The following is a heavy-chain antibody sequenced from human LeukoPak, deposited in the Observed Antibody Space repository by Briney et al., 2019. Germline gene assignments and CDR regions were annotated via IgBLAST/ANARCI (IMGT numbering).Heavy chain of an antibody. J-gene: IGHJ6*02. CDR3: AKGSVRAEINYYYGMDV. D-gene: IGHD3-10*01. Sequence: PSETLSLTCTVSGGSISSSSYYWGWIRQPPGKGLEWIGYIYHSGSTYYNPSLKSRVTISVDRSKNQFSLKLSSVTAADTAAYYCAKGSVRAEINYYYGMDVWGQGTTVTVSS. CDR2: IYHSGST. CDR1: GGSISSSSYY. V-gene: IGHV4-39*07.